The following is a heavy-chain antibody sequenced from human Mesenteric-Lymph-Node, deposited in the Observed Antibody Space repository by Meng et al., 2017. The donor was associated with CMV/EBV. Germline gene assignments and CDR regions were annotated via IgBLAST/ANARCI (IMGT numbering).Heavy chain of an antibody. D-gene: IGHD6-13*01. CDR2: IYPDDSDT. J-gene: IGHJ4*02. CDR1: GYSFTSYW. V-gene: IGHV5-51*01. CDR3: ARGSYRAASFDY. Sequence: SCKGSGYSFTSYWIGWVRQMPGKGLEWVGIIYPDDSDTRYSPSFQGQVTISADKSINTAYLQWSSLKASDTAMYYCARGSYRAASFDYWGQGTLVTVSS.